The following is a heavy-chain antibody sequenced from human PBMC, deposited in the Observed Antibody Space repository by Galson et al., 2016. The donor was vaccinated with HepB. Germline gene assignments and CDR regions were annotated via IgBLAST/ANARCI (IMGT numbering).Heavy chain of an antibody. CDR2: ISASHRFI. CDR3: ARAYGDYAYTDH. D-gene: IGHD4-17*01. CDR1: FTFTDYT. Sequence: FTFTDYTMNWFRLAPGQGLQWVSSISASHRFIHYVDSVKGRFAISRDNAKNSLYLQMNSLRAEDTAVCYCARAYGDYAYTDHWGQGTQVIVSS. V-gene: IGHV3-21*01. J-gene: IGHJ4*02.